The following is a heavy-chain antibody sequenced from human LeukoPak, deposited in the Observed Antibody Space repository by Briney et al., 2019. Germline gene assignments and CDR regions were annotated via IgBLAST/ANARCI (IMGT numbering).Heavy chain of an antibody. J-gene: IGHJ4*02. V-gene: IGHV3-21*01. CDR3: ARAHNWKYGSFDF. CDR2: ISTSSSYI. D-gene: IGHD1-7*01. CDR1: GFIFSSYS. Sequence: GGSLRLSCAASGFIFSSYSMSWVRQAPGKGLEWVSSISTSSSYIYYADSVKGRFTISRDNAKNSLYLQMNSLRAEDTAVYYCARAHNWKYGSFDFWGQGTLVTVSS.